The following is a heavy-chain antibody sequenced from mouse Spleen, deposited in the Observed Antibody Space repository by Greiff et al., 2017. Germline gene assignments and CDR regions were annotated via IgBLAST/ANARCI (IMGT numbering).Heavy chain of an antibody. J-gene: IGHJ1*01. V-gene: IGHV5-9-3*01. CDR2: ISSGGGNT. Sequence: EVQRVESGGGLVKLGGSLKLSCAASGFTFSSYAMSWVRQTPEKRLEWVATISSGGGNTYYPDSVKGRFTISRDNAKNTLYLQMSSLKSEDTAMYYCARRRDWYFDVWGAGTTVTVSS. CDR3: ARRRDWYFDV. CDR1: GFTFSSYA.